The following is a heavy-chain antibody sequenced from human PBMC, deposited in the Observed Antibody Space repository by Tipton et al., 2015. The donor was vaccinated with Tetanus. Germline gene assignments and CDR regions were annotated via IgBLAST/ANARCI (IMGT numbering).Heavy chain of an antibody. J-gene: IGHJ4*02. CDR3: ARHPDFWSGYYFDL. CDR2: IYPGDSEA. CDR1: GHNSRSYW. Sequence: QLVQSGAELKKPGESLRISCKVSGHNSRSYWVSWVRQMPGKGLEWMGIIYPGDSEATYNPSFQGQVTISADKSISTAYLQWTSLKPSDTAIYFCARHPDFWSGYYFDLWGQGTLVNVSS. V-gene: IGHV5-51*01. D-gene: IGHD3-3*01.